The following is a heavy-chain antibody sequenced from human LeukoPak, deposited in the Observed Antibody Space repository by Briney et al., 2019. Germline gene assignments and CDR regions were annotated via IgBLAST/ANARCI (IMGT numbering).Heavy chain of an antibody. V-gene: IGHV4-59*01. J-gene: IGHJ4*02. CDR2: IYYSGST. Sequence: SETLSLTCTVSGGSISSYYWSWIRQPPGKGLEWIGYIYYSGSTNYNPSLKSRVTISVDTSKNQFSLKLSSVTAADTAVYYCARPIPGSYGYPFDYWGQGTLVTVSS. D-gene: IGHD5-18*01. CDR3: ARPIPGSYGYPFDY. CDR1: GGSISSYY.